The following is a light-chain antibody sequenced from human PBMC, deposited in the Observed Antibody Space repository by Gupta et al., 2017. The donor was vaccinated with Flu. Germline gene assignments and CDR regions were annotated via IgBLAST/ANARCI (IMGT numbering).Light chain of an antibody. J-gene: IGKJ1*01. V-gene: IGKV1-9*01. CDR3: QQINSYPWT. Sequence: DIQLTQSPSFLSASVGDRVTITCRASQGLSGFLAWYQQQPGKAPKLLIYEASTLQSGVPSRFSGSGSGTDFTLTISALRPEDSATYYCQQINSYPWTFGQGTK. CDR1: QGLSGF. CDR2: EAS.